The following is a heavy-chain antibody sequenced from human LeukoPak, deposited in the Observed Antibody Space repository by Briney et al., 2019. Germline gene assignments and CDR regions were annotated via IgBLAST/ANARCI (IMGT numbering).Heavy chain of an antibody. CDR2: INHSGST. J-gene: IGHJ6*02. D-gene: IGHD4-17*01. V-gene: IGHV4-34*01. Sequence: SETLSLTCAVYGDSFSGYYWSWIRQPPGKGLEWIGEINHSGSTKYNPSLKSRVTILVDTSKNQFSLILSSVTAADTAVYYCARVALNYGAPMDVWGQGTTVTVSS. CDR1: GDSFSGYY. CDR3: ARVALNYGAPMDV.